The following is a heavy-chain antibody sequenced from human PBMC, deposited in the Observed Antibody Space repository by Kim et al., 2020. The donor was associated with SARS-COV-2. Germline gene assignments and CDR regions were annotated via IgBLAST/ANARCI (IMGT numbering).Heavy chain of an antibody. Sequence: GGSLRLSCAASGFTFSSYGMHWVRQAPGKGLEWVAVISYDGSNKYYADSVKGRFTISRDNSKNTLYLQMNSLRAEDTAVYYCAKGHRYSSSSGYFDYWG. D-gene: IGHD6-6*01. J-gene: IGHJ4*03. CDR1: GFTFSSYG. V-gene: IGHV3-30*18. CDR3: AKGHRYSSSSGYFDY. CDR2: ISYDGSNK.